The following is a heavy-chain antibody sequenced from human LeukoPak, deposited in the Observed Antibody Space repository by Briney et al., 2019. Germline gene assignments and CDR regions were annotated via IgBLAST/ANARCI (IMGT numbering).Heavy chain of an antibody. CDR2: IYPGDFDT. CDR1: GYSFTSYW. D-gene: IGHD2-2*02. CDR3: ARGSCSSTSCYTAFDI. Sequence: GESLKISCKGSGYSFTSYWIGWVRQMPGKGLEWMGIIYPGDFDTRYSPSFQGQVTISADKSISTAYLQWSSLKASDTAMYYCARGSCSSTSCYTAFDIWGQGTMVTVSS. V-gene: IGHV5-51*01. J-gene: IGHJ3*02.